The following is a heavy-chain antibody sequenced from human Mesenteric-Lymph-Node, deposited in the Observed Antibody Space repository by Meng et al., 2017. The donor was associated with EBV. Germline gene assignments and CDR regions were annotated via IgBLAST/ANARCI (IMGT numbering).Heavy chain of an antibody. V-gene: IGHV4-39*06. CDR3: AKVGPFNTASGGRGYNWIDH. CDR2: VHYSGGN. CDR1: AGSVSDVTIV. J-gene: IGHJ5*02. D-gene: IGHD1-26*01. Sequence: EAGTGQEKPWANLPVTGMDLAGSVSDVTIVWTWVRRYSGKGTEALGTVHYSGGNNYKTDYKSRVTIWVDTSKNTSARKLCCVTGEDRAVYYCAKVGPFNTASGGRGYNWIDHWGQGTLVTVSS.